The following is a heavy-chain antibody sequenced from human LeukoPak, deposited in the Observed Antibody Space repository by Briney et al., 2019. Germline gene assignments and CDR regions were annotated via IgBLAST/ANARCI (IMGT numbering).Heavy chain of an antibody. D-gene: IGHD3-22*01. J-gene: IGHJ4*02. CDR1: GGSLSSSSYY. CDR3: ARRGTYYYDSSGYFDY. Sequence: PSETLSLTCTVSGGSLSSSSYYWGWIRQPPGKGLEWIGSIYYSGSTYYNPSLKSRVTISVDTSKNQFSLKLSSVTAADMAVYYCARRGTYYYDSSGYFDYWGQGTLVTVSS. CDR2: IYYSGST. V-gene: IGHV4-39*01.